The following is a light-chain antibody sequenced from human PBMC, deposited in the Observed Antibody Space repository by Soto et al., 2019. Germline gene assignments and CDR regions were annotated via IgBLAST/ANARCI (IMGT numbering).Light chain of an antibody. CDR1: QSVSSY. CDR2: DAS. J-gene: IGKJ1*01. Sequence: EIVLTQSPATLSLSPGERATLSCRASQSVSSYLAWYQQKPGQAPRLLIYDASNRATGIPARFSGSGSGTDFTLTISSLEPEDFVVYYCQQYHSPPLTFGPGTKVDIK. V-gene: IGKV3-11*01. CDR3: QQYHSPPLT.